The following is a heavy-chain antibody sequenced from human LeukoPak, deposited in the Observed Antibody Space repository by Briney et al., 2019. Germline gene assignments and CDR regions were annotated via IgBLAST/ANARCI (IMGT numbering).Heavy chain of an antibody. D-gene: IGHD3-9*01. CDR1: GFTFSSYE. V-gene: IGHV3-48*03. Sequence: GGSLRLSCAASGFTFSSYEMNWVRQAPGKGLEWVSYISSSGSTIYYADSVKGRFTISRDNAKNSLYLQMNSLRAEDTAVYYCAIFEYILTGWGQGTMVTDSS. CDR2: ISSSGSTI. J-gene: IGHJ3*01. CDR3: AIFEYILTG.